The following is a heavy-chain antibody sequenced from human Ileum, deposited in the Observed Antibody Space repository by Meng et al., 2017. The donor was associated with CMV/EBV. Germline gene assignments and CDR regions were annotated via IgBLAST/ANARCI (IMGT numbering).Heavy chain of an antibody. D-gene: IGHD2-21*01. J-gene: IGHJ4*02. CDR2: IHYDGSSI. CDR3: ARDFKWHIDY. CDR1: GFTFSDYG. V-gene: IGHV3-30*02. Sequence: GESLKTSCAASGFTFSDYGMHWVRQAPGKGLEWVTFIHYDGSSIDYADSVKGRFTISRDNSKNTLYLQMNSLRPEDTAVYFCARDFKWHIDYWGQGMLVTVSS.